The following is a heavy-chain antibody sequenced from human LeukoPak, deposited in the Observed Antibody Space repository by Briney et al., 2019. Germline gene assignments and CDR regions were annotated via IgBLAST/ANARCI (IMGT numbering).Heavy chain of an antibody. CDR2: INHSGST. Sequence: PSETLSLTCAVYGGSFSGYYWRWIRQPPGKGLEWIGEINHSGSTNYNPSLKSRVTISVDTSKNQFSLKLSSVTAADTAVYYCARAQRYCSSTSCRYFDYWGQGTLVTVSS. D-gene: IGHD2-2*01. J-gene: IGHJ4*02. CDR3: ARAQRYCSSTSCRYFDY. CDR1: GGSFSGYY. V-gene: IGHV4-34*01.